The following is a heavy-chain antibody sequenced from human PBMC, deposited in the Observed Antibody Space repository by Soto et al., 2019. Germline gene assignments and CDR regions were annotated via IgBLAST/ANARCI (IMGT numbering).Heavy chain of an antibody. D-gene: IGHD2-2*02. V-gene: IGHV3-33*01. CDR2: IWYDGSNK. J-gene: IGHJ6*02. CDR3: ARGDCSAAGCYIHYYYGMDV. CDR1: GFTFSSYG. Sequence: GGSLRLSCAASGFTFSSYGMHWVRQAPGKGLEWVGVIWYDGSNKYYADSVKGRFTISRDNSKNTLYLQMNSLRAEDTAVYYCARGDCSAAGCYIHYYYGMDVWGQGTTVTVSS.